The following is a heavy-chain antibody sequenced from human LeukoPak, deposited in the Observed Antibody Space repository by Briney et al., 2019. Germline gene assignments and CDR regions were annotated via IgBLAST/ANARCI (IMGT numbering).Heavy chain of an antibody. CDR1: GFTFRNYG. D-gene: IGHD2-8*02. CDR2: IWSDGNNR. J-gene: IGHJ6*03. CDR3: ANDPGASVSGFYMDV. V-gene: IGHV3-30*02. Sequence: GGSLRLSCAASGFTFRNYGMHWVSQATGKGLEWVSFIWSDGNNRFYADSVKGRFTISIDNSTNMLYLQMDTLRAEDTALFYCANDPGASVSGFYMDVWGKGSTVIVSS.